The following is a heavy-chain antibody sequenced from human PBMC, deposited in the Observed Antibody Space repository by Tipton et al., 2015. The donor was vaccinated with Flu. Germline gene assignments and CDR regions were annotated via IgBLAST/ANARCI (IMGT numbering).Heavy chain of an antibody. CDR3: ARRIYDNDAFDI. CDR1: GVSVSSYH. D-gene: IGHD3-9*01. CDR2: IYYGGDT. V-gene: IGHV4-59*08. Sequence: TLSLTCAVSGVSVSSYHWSWIRQPPGKGLEWIGKIYYGGDTDYNPSLTSRVTISLDLSNNHFSLRLSSVTAADTAVYYCARRIYDNDAFDIWGQGTIVTVSS. J-gene: IGHJ3*02.